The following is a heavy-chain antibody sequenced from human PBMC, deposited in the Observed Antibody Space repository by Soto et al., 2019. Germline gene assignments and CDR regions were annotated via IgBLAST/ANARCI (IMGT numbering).Heavy chain of an antibody. CDR3: ARGVRFLELFSDNYFDY. D-gene: IGHD3-3*01. CDR1: GGSISSYY. CDR2: IYYSGST. Sequence: SSETLSLTCTVSGGSISSYYWSWIRQPPGKGLEWIGYIYYSGSTNYNPSLKSRVTISVDTSKKQFSLKLSSVTAADTAVYYCARGVRFLELFSDNYFDYWSQGTLVTVSS. J-gene: IGHJ4*02. V-gene: IGHV4-59*01.